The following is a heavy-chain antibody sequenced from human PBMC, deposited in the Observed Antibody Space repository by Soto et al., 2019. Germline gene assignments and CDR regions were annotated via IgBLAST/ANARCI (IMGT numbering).Heavy chain of an antibody. CDR2: MYYNGNT. D-gene: IGHD3-22*01. CDR3: ARLQIYDSRAAPTPIFHP. J-gene: IGHJ1*01. V-gene: IGHV4-39*01. CDR1: GGSFTSTNYF. Sequence: QLQESGPGLVKPSETLSLTCTVPGGSFTSTNYFWGWIRQPPGKGLEWIGYMYYNGNTFYSPSLKSRVTMSVDTSKRQFSLDLSSVTAADTAMYYCARLQIYDSRAAPTPIFHPWGLGAMVTVSS.